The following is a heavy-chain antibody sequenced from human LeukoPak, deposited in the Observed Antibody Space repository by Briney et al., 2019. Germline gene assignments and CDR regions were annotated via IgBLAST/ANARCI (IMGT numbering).Heavy chain of an antibody. V-gene: IGHV6-1*01. J-gene: IGHJ3*02. D-gene: IGHD6-13*01. Sequence: SQTLSLTCAISGDSVSSNSATWNWIRQSPSRGLEWLGRTYYRSKWYDDYALSMKSRITINPDTSKNQFSLQLRSVTPEDTAVYYCARGDSSTWYFLGAFDIWGQGTMVTVSS. CDR2: TYYRSKWYD. CDR3: ARGDSSTWYFLGAFDI. CDR1: GDSVSSNSAT.